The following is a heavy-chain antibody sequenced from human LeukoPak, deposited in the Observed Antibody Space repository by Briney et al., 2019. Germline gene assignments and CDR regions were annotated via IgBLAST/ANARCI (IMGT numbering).Heavy chain of an antibody. CDR2: ISSGGTTK. V-gene: IGHV3-30-3*01. CDR3: ASHCVFACDV. D-gene: IGHD5/OR15-5a*01. J-gene: IGHJ3*01. Sequence: GGSLRLSCVASGFTFSPYAMHWVHQAPGKGLEWVAVISSGGTTKYYTDSVKGRFTISRDDSKNTLYLHLNSLRLDDTAGYYCASHCVFACDVWGQGRMVTVSS. CDR1: GFTFSPYA.